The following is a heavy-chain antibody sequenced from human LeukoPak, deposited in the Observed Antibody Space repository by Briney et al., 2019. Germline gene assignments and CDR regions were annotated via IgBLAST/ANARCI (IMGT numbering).Heavy chain of an antibody. D-gene: IGHD4-17*01. CDR1: GFTFSSYW. CDR3: ARGSTTVTTKDWFDP. CDR2: INTYGTST. Sequence: GSLRLSCAASGFTFSSYWMHWVRQVPGKGLVWVARINTYGTSTTYGDSVEGRFTIPRDNAKNTLYLEMNSLRDDDTAVYYCARGSTTVTTKDWFDPWGQGTQVTVSS. V-gene: IGHV3-74*03. J-gene: IGHJ5*02.